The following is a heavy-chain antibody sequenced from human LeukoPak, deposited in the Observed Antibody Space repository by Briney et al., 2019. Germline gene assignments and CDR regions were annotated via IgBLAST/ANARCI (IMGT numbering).Heavy chain of an antibody. V-gene: IGHV3-23*01. J-gene: IGHJ4*02. CDR3: ARGSYSSPKSCFDY. CDR1: GFTFRNYA. Sequence: GGSLRLSCVASGFTFRNYAMSWVRQAPGKGREGVSVISGSGGSTFYADSVKGVFNISRDNSKNTLYLQMTSLRAEDTAVYYCARGSYSSPKSCFDYWGQGTLVTVSS. D-gene: IGHD3-10*01. CDR2: ISGSGGST.